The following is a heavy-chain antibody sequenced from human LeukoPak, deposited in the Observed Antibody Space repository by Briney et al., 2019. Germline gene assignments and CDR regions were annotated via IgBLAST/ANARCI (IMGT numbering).Heavy chain of an antibody. Sequence: EASVKVSCKASGGTFSSYAISWVRQAPGQGLEWMGGIIPIFGTANYAQKFQGRVTITADESTSTAYMELSSLRSEDTAVYYCARSLGQGGSYYPVYYYYYYMDVWGKGTTVTVSS. V-gene: IGHV1-69*13. CDR1: GGTFSSYA. CDR3: ARSLGQGGSYYPVYYYYYYMDV. CDR2: IIPIFGTA. D-gene: IGHD1-26*01. J-gene: IGHJ6*03.